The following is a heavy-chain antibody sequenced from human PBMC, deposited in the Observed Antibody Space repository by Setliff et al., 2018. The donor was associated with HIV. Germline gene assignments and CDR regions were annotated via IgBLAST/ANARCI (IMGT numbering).Heavy chain of an antibody. CDR3: ARGLDSAKIHY. D-gene: IGHD6-25*01. CDR1: GGSISSSSYY. Sequence: SETLSLTCTVSGGSISSSSYYWGWVRQPPGKGLEWIGSMYYSGSTYYTPSLNDRATISLDTSKNQFSLKLNSVTAADTAVYYCARGLDSAKIHYWGQGTLVTVSS. J-gene: IGHJ4*02. V-gene: IGHV4-39*07. CDR2: MYYSGST.